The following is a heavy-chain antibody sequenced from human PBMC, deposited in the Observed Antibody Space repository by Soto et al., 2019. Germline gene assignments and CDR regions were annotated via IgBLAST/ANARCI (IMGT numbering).Heavy chain of an antibody. CDR2: ISDSGST. CDR1: GFTFSRYA. V-gene: IGHV3-23*01. CDR3: ARGLYYDDSSGLYYFDY. D-gene: IGHD3-22*01. J-gene: IGHJ4*02. Sequence: GGSLRLSCTASGFTFSRYAMSWVRQAPGKGLEWVSTISDSGSTYYAESVKGRLTISRDNSKHTLYLQMNSLRAEDTAVYYCARGLYYDDSSGLYYFDYWGQGTLVTVSS.